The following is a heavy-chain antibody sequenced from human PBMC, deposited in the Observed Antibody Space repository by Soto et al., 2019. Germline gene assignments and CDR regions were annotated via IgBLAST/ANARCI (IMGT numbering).Heavy chain of an antibody. D-gene: IGHD6-19*01. CDR2: INYSGSN. Sequence: SETLSLTYAVDDGYFITYYWNWIRQFPGKGLEWIGKINYSGSNNYNPSLKSRVTISIDMSKNQVSLKLTSVTAADTAVYFCARGGSSDWQVAFDIWGQGTTVTVSS. CDR3: ARGGSSDWQVAFDI. V-gene: IGHV4-34*01. CDR1: DGYFITYY. J-gene: IGHJ3*02.